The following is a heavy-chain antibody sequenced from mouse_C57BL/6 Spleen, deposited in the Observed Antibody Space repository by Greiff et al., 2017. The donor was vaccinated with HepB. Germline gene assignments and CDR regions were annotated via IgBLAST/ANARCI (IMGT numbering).Heavy chain of an antibody. Sequence: VQLQQPGAELVKPGASVKLSCKASGYTFTSYWMHWVKQRPGQGLEWIGMIHPNSGSTNYNEKFNSKATLTVDKSSSTAYMQLSSLTSEDSAVYYWASFITTVVATDYFDYWGQGTTLTVSS. D-gene: IGHD1-1*01. CDR3: ASFITTVVATDYFDY. CDR1: GYTFTSYW. CDR2: IHPNSGST. V-gene: IGHV1-64*01. J-gene: IGHJ2*01.